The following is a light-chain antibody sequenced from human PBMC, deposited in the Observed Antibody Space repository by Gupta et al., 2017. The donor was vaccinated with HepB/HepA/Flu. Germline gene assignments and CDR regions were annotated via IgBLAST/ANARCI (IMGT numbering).Light chain of an antibody. V-gene: IGKV3-15*01. CDR1: QTVSSN. CDR3: QQESNWPLT. Sequence: EVVMTQSPATLSLSPGERATLSCRASQTVSSNLAWYQQKPGQAPRLLMYGASTRATGIPARFSGSGSGTDFTLTIFSLQSDDFALYYCQQESNWPLTFGGGTKMEIK. J-gene: IGKJ4*01. CDR2: GAS.